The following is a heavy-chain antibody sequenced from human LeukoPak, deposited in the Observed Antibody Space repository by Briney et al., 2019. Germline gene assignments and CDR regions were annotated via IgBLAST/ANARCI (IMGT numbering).Heavy chain of an antibody. V-gene: IGHV3-23*01. CDR2: ISGRGGST. Sequence: GGSLRLACAASAFTFSSYAMSWVRHSPEKGLEWVSGISGRGGSTYYADSVKGRFTISRDNYKNTMYLQMSSLRAEATAVYFCAKVPKPYSGSPIRPPQHFDSWGQGTLVTVSS. CDR3: AKVPKPYSGSPIRPPQHFDS. J-gene: IGHJ4*02. D-gene: IGHD3-10*01. CDR1: AFTFSSYA.